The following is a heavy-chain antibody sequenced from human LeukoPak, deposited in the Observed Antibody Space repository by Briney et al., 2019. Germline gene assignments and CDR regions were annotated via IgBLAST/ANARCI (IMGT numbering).Heavy chain of an antibody. CDR1: GFTFSSYS. CDR3: ARGTLYYYDSSGYPQGY. D-gene: IGHD3-22*01. CDR2: ISSSSSYI. V-gene: IGHV3-21*01. Sequence: GGSLRLSCAASGFTFSSYSMNWVRQAPGKGLEWVSSISSSSSYIYYADSVKGRFTISRDNAKNSLYLQMNSLRAEDTAVYYCARGTLYYYDSSGYPQGYWGQGTLVTVSS. J-gene: IGHJ4*02.